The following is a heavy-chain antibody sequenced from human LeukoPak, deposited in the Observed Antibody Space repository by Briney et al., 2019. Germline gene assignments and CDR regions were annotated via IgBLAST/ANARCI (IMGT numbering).Heavy chain of an antibody. D-gene: IGHD3-10*01. Sequence: PGGSLTLSCAASGFTFSSYAMNWVRQAPGRGLEWVSGISGTGGSTYFTDSVKGRFTISRDNSKNALYLQMNSLRHEDTAVYYCAKSGMVRGTTGTFDYWGQGSLVTVSS. CDR3: AKSGMVRGTTGTFDY. J-gene: IGHJ4*02. V-gene: IGHV3-23*01. CDR1: GFTFSSYA. CDR2: ISGTGGST.